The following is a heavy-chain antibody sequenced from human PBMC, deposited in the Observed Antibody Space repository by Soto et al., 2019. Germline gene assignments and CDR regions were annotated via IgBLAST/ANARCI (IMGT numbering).Heavy chain of an antibody. D-gene: IGHD3-16*01. J-gene: IGHJ4*02. CDR2: ISIHNRNT. CDR3: ARGESLWE. V-gene: IGHV1-18*01. Sequence: QVQLVQSGTEVKKPGASVKVSCKASGYSFPSYGISWVRQAPGQGREWMGWISIHNRNTYYAEKFQGRVTMTADTSTTTAHLELRSLRSDDTAVYYCARGESLWEWGQGTLVTVSS. CDR1: GYSFPSYG.